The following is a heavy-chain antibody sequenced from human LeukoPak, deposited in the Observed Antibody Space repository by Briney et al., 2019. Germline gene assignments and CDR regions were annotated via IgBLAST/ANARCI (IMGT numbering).Heavy chain of an antibody. CDR2: IRYDGSNK. Sequence: GGSLRLSCAASGFTFSSYGMHWVRQAPGKGLEWVAFIRYDGSNKYYADSVKGRFTISGDNSRNTLYLQMNSLRAEDTAVYYCAKDSIRNYYDSSGLGNYWGQGTLVTVS. CDR1: GFTFSSYG. CDR3: AKDSIRNYYDSSGLGNY. D-gene: IGHD3-22*01. J-gene: IGHJ4*02. V-gene: IGHV3-30*02.